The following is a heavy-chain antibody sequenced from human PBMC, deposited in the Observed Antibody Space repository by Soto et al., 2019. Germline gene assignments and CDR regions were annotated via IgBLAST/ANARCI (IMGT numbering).Heavy chain of an antibody. CDR3: ARGKSLTVITCFDP. Sequence: QVKLMQSGAEEKKPGASVKVSCKASGYIFTNYAMHWVRQAPGQRLEWMGWINGGNGNTKYSQKFQGRVTFTRDTSASADYMELSSLRSEDTAVYYCARGKSLTVITCFDPWGQGTLVTVSS. CDR1: GYIFTNYA. V-gene: IGHV1-3*05. CDR2: INGGNGNT. J-gene: IGHJ5*02. D-gene: IGHD4-17*01.